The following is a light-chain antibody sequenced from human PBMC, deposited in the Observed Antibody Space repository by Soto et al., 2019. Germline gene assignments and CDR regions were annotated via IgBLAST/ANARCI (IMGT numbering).Light chain of an antibody. V-gene: IGKV3-15*01. Sequence: ETVLTQSPATLSVSPGETATLSCTTSQGLNRNLAWYQQKLGQAPRVLIYGASTRAAGIPARFSGSGSGTXFILTXSXLXSXXXXXXXXXXYXXWPWXXGQGTKVEIK. J-gene: IGKJ1*01. CDR2: GAS. CDR1: QGLNRN. CDR3: XXYXXWPWX.